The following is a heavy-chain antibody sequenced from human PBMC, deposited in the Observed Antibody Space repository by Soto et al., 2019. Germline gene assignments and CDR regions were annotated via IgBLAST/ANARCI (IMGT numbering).Heavy chain of an antibody. CDR1: GFTFSSYS. CDR2: ISSSSSYI. Sequence: EVQLVESGGGLVKPGGSLRHSCAASGFTFSSYSMNWVRQAPGKGLEWVSSISSSSSYIYYADSVKGRFTISRDNAKNSLYLQMNSLRAEDTAVYYCARGTAGMDYFDYWGQGTLVTVSS. CDR3: ARGTAGMDYFDY. J-gene: IGHJ4*02. V-gene: IGHV3-21*01. D-gene: IGHD6-19*01.